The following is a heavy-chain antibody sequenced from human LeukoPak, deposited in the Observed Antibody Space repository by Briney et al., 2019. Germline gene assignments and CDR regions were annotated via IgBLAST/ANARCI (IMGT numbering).Heavy chain of an antibody. CDR2: IKSKSAGGTT. J-gene: IGHJ4*02. Sequence: PGGSLRLSCAASGFTFTKAWMTWVRQAPGKGLEWVGRIKSKSAGGTTDYAAPVKGRFTISRDDSKNTLYLQMTSLKTEDTAVYYCSGSGSFYNPGYWGQGTLVTVSS. V-gene: IGHV3-15*01. D-gene: IGHD3-10*01. CDR1: GFTFTKAW. CDR3: SGSGSFYNPGY.